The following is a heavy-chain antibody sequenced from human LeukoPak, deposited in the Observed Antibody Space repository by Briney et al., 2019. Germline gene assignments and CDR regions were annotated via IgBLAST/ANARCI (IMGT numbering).Heavy chain of an antibody. D-gene: IGHD1-1*01. CDR2: IYYSGST. J-gene: IGHJ4*02. Sequence: SETLSLTCTVSGDSISSSNYYWGWIRQPPGKGLEWIGSIYYSGSTYYNPSPSLKSRVTISVDTSKNRFSLKLSSVTAADTAVYYCARDRQQLVRGDYFDYWGQGTLVTVSS. CDR3: ARDRQQLVRGDYFDY. V-gene: IGHV4-39*07. CDR1: GDSISSSNYY.